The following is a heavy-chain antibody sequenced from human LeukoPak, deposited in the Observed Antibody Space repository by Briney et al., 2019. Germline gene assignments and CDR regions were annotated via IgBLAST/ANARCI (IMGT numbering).Heavy chain of an antibody. CDR1: GGHIDSFF. V-gene: IGHV4-4*08. CDR3: ASGAGWLIDY. J-gene: IGHJ4*02. Sequence: SETLSLTCTVSGGHIDSFFWNWIRQPPGKGLERIGYIDNSGSTKYSPSLKSRIIMSRDTSKKQFSLKLTSVTAADTAMYYCASGAGWLIDYWGQGTLVSVSS. CDR2: IDNSGST. D-gene: IGHD6-19*01.